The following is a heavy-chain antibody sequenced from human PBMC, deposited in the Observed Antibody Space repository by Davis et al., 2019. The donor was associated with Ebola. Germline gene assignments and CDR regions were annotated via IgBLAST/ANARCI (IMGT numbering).Heavy chain of an antibody. D-gene: IGHD2-2*01. Sequence: AASVKISCKASGYTFSNYGFSWVRQAPGQGFEWMGWISAYNGNTNYAQKFQGRVTITRDTSASTAYMELSSLRSEDTAVYYCARVKGYCSSTSCYDLAWFDPWGQGTLVTVSS. CDR1: GYTFSNYG. CDR3: ARVKGYCSSTSCYDLAWFDP. V-gene: IGHV1-18*01. J-gene: IGHJ5*02. CDR2: ISAYNGNT.